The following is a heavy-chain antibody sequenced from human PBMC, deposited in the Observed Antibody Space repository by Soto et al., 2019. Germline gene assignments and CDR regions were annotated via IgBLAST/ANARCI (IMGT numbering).Heavy chain of an antibody. J-gene: IGHJ4*02. CDR2: IYYSGST. CDR3: ATEGEDRFGEPAFDY. V-gene: IGHV4-59*01. D-gene: IGHD3-10*01. Sequence: QVQLQESGPGLVKPSETLSLTCTVSGGSISSYYWSWIRQPPGKGLEWIGYIYYSGSTNYNPSLKSRVTLSVDTSKNQFSLKLSSVTAADTAVYYCATEGEDRFGEPAFDYWGQGTLVTVSS. CDR1: GGSISSYY.